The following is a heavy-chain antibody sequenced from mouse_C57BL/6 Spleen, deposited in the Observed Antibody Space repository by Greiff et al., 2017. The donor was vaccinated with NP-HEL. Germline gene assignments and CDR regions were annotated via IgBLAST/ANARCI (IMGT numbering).Heavy chain of an antibody. CDR2: IYPGDGDT. D-gene: IGHD2-4*01. Sequence: LQESGAELVKPGASVKISCKASGYAFSSYWMNWVKQRPGKGLEWIGQIYPGDGDTNYNGKFKGKATLTADKSSSTAYMQLSSLTSEDSAVYFCARAHYDYDDAMDYWGQGTSVTVSS. CDR1: GYAFSSYW. J-gene: IGHJ4*01. CDR3: ARAHYDYDDAMDY. V-gene: IGHV1-80*01.